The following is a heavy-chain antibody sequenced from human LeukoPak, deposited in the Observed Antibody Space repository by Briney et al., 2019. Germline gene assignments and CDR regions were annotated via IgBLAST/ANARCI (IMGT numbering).Heavy chain of an antibody. D-gene: IGHD5-12*01. CDR3: ARARIEPDIVATMTRYYYYYMDV. CDR1: GYTFTSYG. Sequence: GASVKVSCKASGYTFTSYGISWVRQAPGQGLEWMGWISAYNGNTNYAQKLQGRVTMTTDTSTSTAYMELRSLRSDDTAVYYCARARIEPDIVATMTRYYYYYMDVWGKGTTVTVSS. V-gene: IGHV1-18*01. CDR2: ISAYNGNT. J-gene: IGHJ6*03.